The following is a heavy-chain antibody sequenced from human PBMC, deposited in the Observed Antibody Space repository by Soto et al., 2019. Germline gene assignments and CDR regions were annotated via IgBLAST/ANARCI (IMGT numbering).Heavy chain of an antibody. CDR1: GGSISSGGYY. J-gene: IGHJ2*01. Sequence: PSETLSLTCTVSGGSISSGGYYWSWIRQHPGKGLEWIGYIYYSGSTYYNPSLKSRVTISVDTSKNQFSLKLSSVTAADTAVYYCARGGRFENWYFDLWGRGTLVTVS. V-gene: IGHV4-31*03. D-gene: IGHD1-26*01. CDR3: ARGGRFENWYFDL. CDR2: IYYSGST.